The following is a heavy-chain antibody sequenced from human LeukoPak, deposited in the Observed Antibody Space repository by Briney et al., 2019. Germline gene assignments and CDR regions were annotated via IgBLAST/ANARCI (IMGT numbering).Heavy chain of an antibody. CDR3: ARAGAWELHFDY. CDR1: GFTISSSY. CDR2: IYVGGGT. V-gene: IGHV3-53*01. J-gene: IGHJ4*02. D-gene: IGHD1-26*01. Sequence: PGGSLRLSCAASGFTISSSYMSWVRQAPGKGLEWVSLIYVGGGTNYADSVKGRFTISRDNSKNTLYLQMSSLGAEDTAVYYCARAGAWELHFDYWGQGALVTVSS.